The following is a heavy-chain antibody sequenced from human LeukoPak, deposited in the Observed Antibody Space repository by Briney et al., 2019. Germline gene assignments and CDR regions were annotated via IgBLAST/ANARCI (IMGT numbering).Heavy chain of an antibody. D-gene: IGHD3-22*01. CDR2: IHPGNSET. V-gene: IGHV5-51*01. CDR3: ARPRYYDSSGYRDAFDI. J-gene: IGHJ3*02. Sequence: GESLKISCKGSGYSFSSYWIAWVRQMPGEGLEWMGIIHPGNSETTYNPSFKGHVTMSADKSISTAYLQWSSLKASDTAMYYCARPRYYDSSGYRDAFDIWGQGTMVTVSS. CDR1: GYSFSSYW.